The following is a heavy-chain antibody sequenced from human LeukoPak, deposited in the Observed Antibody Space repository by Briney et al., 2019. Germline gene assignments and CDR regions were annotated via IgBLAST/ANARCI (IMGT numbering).Heavy chain of an antibody. D-gene: IGHD1-7*01. V-gene: IGHV4-4*07. CDR2: IYTSGST. CDR1: GGSISSYY. CDR3: ARDLEFSGTTGGHYYGMDV. Sequence: PSETLSLTCTVSGGSISSYYWSWIRQPAGKGLEWIGRIYTSGSTNYNPSLKSRVTMSVDTSKNQFSLKLSSVTAADTAVYYCARDLEFSGTTGGHYYGMDVWGQGTTVTVSS. J-gene: IGHJ6*02.